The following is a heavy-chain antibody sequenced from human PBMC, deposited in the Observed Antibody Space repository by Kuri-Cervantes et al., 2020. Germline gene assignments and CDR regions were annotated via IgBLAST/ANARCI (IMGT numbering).Heavy chain of an antibody. D-gene: IGHD1-26*01. Sequence: SETLSLTCTVSGGSISSDNYYWGWIRQPPGKGLEWIGSIYYSGSTYYNPSLKSRVTISVDKSKNQFSLKLSSVTAADTAVYYCARGGTIWHYWGQGTLVTVSS. CDR3: ARGGTIWHY. CDR2: IYYSGST. J-gene: IGHJ4*02. CDR1: GGSISSDNYY. V-gene: IGHV4-39*07.